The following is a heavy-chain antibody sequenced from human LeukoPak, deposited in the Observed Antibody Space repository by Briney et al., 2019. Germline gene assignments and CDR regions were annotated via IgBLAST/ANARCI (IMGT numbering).Heavy chain of an antibody. Sequence: GGSLQLSFAASGFTVSSNYMSWVRPAPGKGLEWVSVIYSGGSTYYADSVKGRFTISRDNSKNTLYLQMNSLRAEDTAVYYCARAANPREYYYDSSGYYSEYWGQETLVTVSS. CDR3: ARAANPREYYYDSSGYYSEY. J-gene: IGHJ4*02. D-gene: IGHD3-22*01. V-gene: IGHV3-66*01. CDR2: IYSGGST. CDR1: GFTVSSNY.